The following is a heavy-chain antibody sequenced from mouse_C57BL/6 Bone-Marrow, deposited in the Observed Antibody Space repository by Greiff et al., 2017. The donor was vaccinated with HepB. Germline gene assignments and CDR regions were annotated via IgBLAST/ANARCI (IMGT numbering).Heavy chain of an antibody. CDR2: ISNLAYSI. J-gene: IGHJ1*03. V-gene: IGHV5-15*04. CDR3: ARRVTTVVATDWYFDV. CDR1: GFTFSDYG. Sequence: DVQLVESGGGLVQPGGSLKLSCAASGFTFSDYGMAWVRQAPRKGPEWVAFISNLAYSIYYADTVTGRFTISRENAKNTLYLEMSSLRSEDTAMYYCARRVTTVVATDWYFDVWGTGTTVTVSS. D-gene: IGHD1-1*01.